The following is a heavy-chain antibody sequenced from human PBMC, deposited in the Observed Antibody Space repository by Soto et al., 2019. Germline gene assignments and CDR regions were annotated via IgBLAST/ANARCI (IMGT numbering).Heavy chain of an antibody. Sequence: QLQLRESGPGLVKPSETLSLTCSVSGGSISSSTYYWAWIRQPPGKGLEWIATIHYGGSTYYNPSLKSRVTMSMDTYKNDFCLNSSSVNASDTGIYYCTRFTPDLLHSHLGGGYYLSYFDYWSQGTLVIVSA. CDR3: TRFTPDLLHSHLGGGYYLSYFDY. V-gene: IGHV4-39*02. J-gene: IGHJ4*02. CDR1: GGSISSSTYY. D-gene: IGHD3-3*02. CDR2: IHYGGST.